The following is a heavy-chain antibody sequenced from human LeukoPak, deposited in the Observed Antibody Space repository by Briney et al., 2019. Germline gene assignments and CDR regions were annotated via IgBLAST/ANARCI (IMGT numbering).Heavy chain of an antibody. D-gene: IGHD2-15*01. J-gene: IGHJ3*02. V-gene: IGHV1-18*01. CDR1: GYTFTSYG. CDR3: ARGRGRGVVVVAAKPGGAFDI. Sequence: GASVKASCKASGYTFTSYGISWVRQAPGQGLEWMGWISAYNGNTNYAQKLQGRVTMTTDTSTSTAYMELRSLRSDDTAVYYCARGRGRGVVVVAAKPGGAFDIWGQGTMVTVSS. CDR2: ISAYNGNT.